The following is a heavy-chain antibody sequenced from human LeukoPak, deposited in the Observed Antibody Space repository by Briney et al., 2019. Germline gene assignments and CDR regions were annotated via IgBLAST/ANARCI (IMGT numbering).Heavy chain of an antibody. V-gene: IGHV3-30-3*01. CDR2: ISYDGSNK. D-gene: IGHD6-19*01. Sequence: GGSLRLSCTASGFTFSWSWMNWVRQAPGKGLEWVAVISYDGSNKYYADSVKGRFTISRDNSKNTLYLQMNSLRAEDTAVYYCARAYSSGWYGDYWGQGTLVTVSS. J-gene: IGHJ4*02. CDR3: ARAYSSGWYGDY. CDR1: GFTFSWSW.